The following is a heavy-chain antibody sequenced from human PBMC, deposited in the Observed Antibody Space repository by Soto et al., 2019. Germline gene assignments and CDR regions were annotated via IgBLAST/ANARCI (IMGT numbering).Heavy chain of an antibody. CDR2: ISTGGDDT. V-gene: IGHV3-23*01. D-gene: IGHD2-15*01. CDR3: TNRLAGGGNRHFDC. CDR1: GLTFSRFA. Sequence: EVQLLESGGGLVQPGGSLRLSCAASGLTFSRFALSWVRQAPGKGLEWVSAISTGGDDTYYADSVRGRFTISRDNAKNTLYLQMNSLRAEDTAVYVCTNRLAGGGNRHFDCWGQGTLVTVSS. J-gene: IGHJ4*02.